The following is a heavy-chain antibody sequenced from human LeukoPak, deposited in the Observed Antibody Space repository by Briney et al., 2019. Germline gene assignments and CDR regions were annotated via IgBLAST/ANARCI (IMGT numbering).Heavy chain of an antibody. CDR3: ARAPKFRLVGAPKGPFDP. CDR1: GFTFSDYY. J-gene: IGHJ5*02. Sequence: GGSLRLSCAASGFTFSDYYMSWIRQAPGRGLEWVSYISGSGSTIYYADSVKGRFTISRDNAKNSLYLQMNSLRAEDTAVYYRARAPKFRLVGAPKGPFDPWGQGTLVTVSS. V-gene: IGHV3-11*01. D-gene: IGHD1-26*01. CDR2: ISGSGSTI.